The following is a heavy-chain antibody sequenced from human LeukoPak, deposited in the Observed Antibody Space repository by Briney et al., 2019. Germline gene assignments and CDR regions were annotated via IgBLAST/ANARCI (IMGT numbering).Heavy chain of an antibody. V-gene: IGHV3-21*01. D-gene: IGHD3-16*02. J-gene: IGHJ5*02. CDR2: ISSSSSYI. Sequence: PGGSLRLSCAASGFTFSSYSMNWVRQAPGKGLEWVSSISSSSSYIYYADSVKGRFTISRDNAKDSLYLQMNSLRAEDTAVYYCARDLFASGYYDYVWGSYRYEWFDPWGQGTLVTVSS. CDR3: ARDLFASGYYDYVWGSYRYEWFDP. CDR1: GFTFSSYS.